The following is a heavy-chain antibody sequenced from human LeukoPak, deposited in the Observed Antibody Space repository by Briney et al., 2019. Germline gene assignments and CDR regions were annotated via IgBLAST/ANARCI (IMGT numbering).Heavy chain of an antibody. J-gene: IGHJ4*02. Sequence: SQTLSLTCTVSGGSISSGSYYWSWIRQPAGRGLGWIGRICTSGRPNYNPYLKSRVTISVDTSKNQFSLKLSSVTAADTAVYYCARDRDYGRYFDYWGQGTLVTVSS. V-gene: IGHV4-61*02. CDR3: ARDRDYGRYFDY. CDR1: GGSISSGSYY. D-gene: IGHD4-17*01. CDR2: ICTSGRP.